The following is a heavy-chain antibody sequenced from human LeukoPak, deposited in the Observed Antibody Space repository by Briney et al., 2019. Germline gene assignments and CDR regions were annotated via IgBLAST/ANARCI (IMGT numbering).Heavy chain of an antibody. Sequence: GGSLRLSCAASGFTFSSYAMSWVRQAPGKGLEWVSGISGSGSSTYYADSVKGRFTISRDNSKNTLYLQMNSLRAEDTAVYYCALLGTRDYYYGMDVWGQGTTVTVSS. J-gene: IGHJ6*02. CDR3: ALLGTRDYYYGMDV. V-gene: IGHV3-23*01. D-gene: IGHD3-16*01. CDR1: GFTFSSYA. CDR2: ISGSGSST.